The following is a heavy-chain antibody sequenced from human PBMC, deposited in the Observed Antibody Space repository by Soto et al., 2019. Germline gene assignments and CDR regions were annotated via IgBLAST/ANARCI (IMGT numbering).Heavy chain of an antibody. CDR3: ARQLAYCGGDCYTDPLDY. V-gene: IGHV1-2*02. CDR2: INPNSGGT. J-gene: IGHJ4*02. CDR1: GYTFTGYY. D-gene: IGHD2-21*02. Sequence: QVRLVQSGAELKKPGASVKVSCKASGYTFTGYYIHWVRQAPGQGFEWMGWINPNSGGTKYAQKFQGRVTMTRDTSISTAYVDLSSLDADDTAVYYCARQLAYCGGDCYTDPLDYCGQGTLVTVSS.